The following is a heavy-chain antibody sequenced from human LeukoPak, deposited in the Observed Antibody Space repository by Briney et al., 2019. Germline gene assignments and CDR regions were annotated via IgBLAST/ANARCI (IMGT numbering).Heavy chain of an antibody. Sequence: GGSLRLSCAASGFTFSSYAVSWVRQAPGKGLEWVSAISDSGGSTYYADSVTGRFTISRDNSKNTLYLQMNSLRAEDTAVYYCAKDLHSSSWYSYFQHWGQGTLVTVSS. CDR3: AKDLHSSSWYSYFQH. CDR2: ISDSGGST. J-gene: IGHJ1*01. V-gene: IGHV3-23*01. CDR1: GFTFSSYA. D-gene: IGHD6-13*01.